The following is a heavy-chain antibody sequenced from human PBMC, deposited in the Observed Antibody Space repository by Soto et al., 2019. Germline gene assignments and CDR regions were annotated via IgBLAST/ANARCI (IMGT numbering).Heavy chain of an antibody. CDR3: AKSYGDTWKHYYFDY. J-gene: IGHJ4*02. CDR1: RFTFSGYS. D-gene: IGHD3-3*02. CDR2: ISGSGGST. V-gene: IGHV3-23*01. Sequence: EVQLLESGGGLVQPGGSLRLSCAASRFTFSGYSMSWVRQAPGKGLEWVSGISGSGGSTYYADSVKGRFTLSRDNSERTLFLQMNSLRAEDTDLYYCAKSYGDTWKHYYFDYWGQGTLVTVSS.